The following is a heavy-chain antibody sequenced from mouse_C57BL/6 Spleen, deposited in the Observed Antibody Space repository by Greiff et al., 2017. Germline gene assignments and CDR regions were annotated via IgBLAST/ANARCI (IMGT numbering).Heavy chain of an antibody. CDR2: IRNKANGYTT. Sequence: EVKVVESGGGLVQPGGSLSLSCAASGFTFTDYYMSWVRQPPGKALEWLGFIRNKANGYTTEYSASVKGRFTISRDNSQSILYLQMNALRAEDSATYYCARYEGSSYGYYAMDYWGQGTSVTVSS. CDR1: GFTFTDYY. D-gene: IGHD1-1*01. J-gene: IGHJ4*01. V-gene: IGHV7-3*01. CDR3: ARYEGSSYGYYAMDY.